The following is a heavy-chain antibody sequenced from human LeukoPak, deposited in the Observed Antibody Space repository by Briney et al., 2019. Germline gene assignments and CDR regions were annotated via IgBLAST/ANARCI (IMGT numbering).Heavy chain of an antibody. CDR2: IYTSGGT. J-gene: IGHJ3*02. V-gene: IGHV4-61*02. D-gene: IGHD3-10*01. Sequence: PSETLSLTCTVSGGSITNLDYYWTWIRQPAGKRLEWIGRIYTSGGTNYNPSLKSRVTMSVDTSKNQFSLNLASLTAADTALYYCAGRGSISGTFDIWGPGTFVTVSS. CDR1: GGSITNLDYY. CDR3: AGRGSISGTFDI.